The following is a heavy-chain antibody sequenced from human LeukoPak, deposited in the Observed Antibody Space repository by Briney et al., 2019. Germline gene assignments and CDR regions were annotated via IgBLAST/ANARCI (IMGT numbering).Heavy chain of an antibody. CDR1: GFISKSFD. Sequence: PGGSLRLSCASSGFISKSFDIHWVRQTPGKGLEWVALVRFDGSDKYYADSVRGRFTLSRDNSKNTVYLQMNNLRDEDTALYYFADLGVWGIWGQGTMVTVSS. CDR3: ADLGVWGI. V-gene: IGHV3-30*02. J-gene: IGHJ3*02. CDR2: VRFDGSDK. D-gene: IGHD3-16*01.